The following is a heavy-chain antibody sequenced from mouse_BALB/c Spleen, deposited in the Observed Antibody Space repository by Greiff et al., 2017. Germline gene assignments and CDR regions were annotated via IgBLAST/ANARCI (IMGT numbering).Heavy chain of an antibody. Sequence: CGGDLVKPGGSLKLSCAASGFTFSSYGMSWVRQTPDKRLEWVATISSGGSYTYYPDSVKGRFTISRDNAKNTLYLQMSSLKSEDTAMYYCARQDGYYFAYWGQGTLVTVSA. CDR1: GFTFSSYG. D-gene: IGHD2-3*01. V-gene: IGHV5-6*01. J-gene: IGHJ3*01. CDR3: ARQDGYYFAY. CDR2: ISSGGSYT.